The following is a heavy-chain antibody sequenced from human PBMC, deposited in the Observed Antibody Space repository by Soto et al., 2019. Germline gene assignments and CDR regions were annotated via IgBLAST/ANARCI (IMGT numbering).Heavy chain of an antibody. CDR2: ISYDGSNK. CDR3: ELRLTFDY. V-gene: IGHV3-30*03. CDR1: GFTFSSYG. Sequence: PGGSLRLSCAASGFTFSSYGMHWVRQAPGKGLEWVAVISYDGSNKYYADSVKGRFTISRDNSKNTLYLQMNSLRAEDTAVYYCELRLTFDYWGQGTLVTVSS. D-gene: IGHD6-25*01. J-gene: IGHJ4*02.